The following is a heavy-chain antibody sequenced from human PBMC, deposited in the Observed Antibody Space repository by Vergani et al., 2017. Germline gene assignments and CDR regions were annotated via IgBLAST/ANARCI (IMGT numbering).Heavy chain of an antibody. CDR3: AREPQLDYYGSGRYYSRRRDFDY. D-gene: IGHD3-10*01. Sequence: QVQLVQSGAEVKKPGASVKVSCKASGYTFTSYGISWVRQAPGQGLEWMGWISAYNGNTNYAQKLQGRVTMTTDTSTSTAYMERRSLRSDDTAVYYCAREPQLDYYGSGRYYSRRRDFDYWGQGTLVTVSS. J-gene: IGHJ4*02. CDR1: GYTFTSYG. CDR2: ISAYNGNT. V-gene: IGHV1-18*04.